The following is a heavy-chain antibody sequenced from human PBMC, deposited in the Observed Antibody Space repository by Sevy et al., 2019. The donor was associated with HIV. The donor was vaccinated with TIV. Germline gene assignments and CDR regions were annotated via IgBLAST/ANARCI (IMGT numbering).Heavy chain of an antibody. V-gene: IGHV3-30*18. J-gene: IGHJ6*02. CDR3: ANAYSGSYSHSYLYALDV. CDR1: GFTFSSYG. Sequence: GGSLRLSCAASGFTFSSYGIHWVRQAPGKGLEWVALISHDGINEYYADSVKGRFTISRDNSKNTVYLEMNSLRNEDTAIYFCANAYSGSYSHSYLYALDVWGQGTTVTVSS. D-gene: IGHD1-26*01. CDR2: ISHDGINE.